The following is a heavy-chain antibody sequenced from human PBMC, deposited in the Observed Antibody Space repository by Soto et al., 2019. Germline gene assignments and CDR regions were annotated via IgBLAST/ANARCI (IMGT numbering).Heavy chain of an antibody. CDR2: IIPIFGTA. J-gene: IGHJ6*02. Sequence: ASVKVSCKASGGTFSSDAISWVRQAPGQGLEWMGGIIPIFGTANYAQKFQGRVTITADESTSTAYMELSSLRSEDTAVYYCARVVNYDFWSGYYYYYGMDVWGQGTTVTVSS. D-gene: IGHD3-3*01. CDR1: GGTFSSDA. CDR3: ARVVNYDFWSGYYYYYGMDV. V-gene: IGHV1-69*13.